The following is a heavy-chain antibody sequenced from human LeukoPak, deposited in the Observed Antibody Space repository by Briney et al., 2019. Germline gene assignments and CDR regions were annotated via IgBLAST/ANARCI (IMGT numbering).Heavy chain of an antibody. CDR1: GGTFSSYA. CDR3: ARDRRIAARPSYYYYYYMDV. V-gene: IGHV1-69*05. CDR2: IISIFGTA. J-gene: IGHJ6*03. D-gene: IGHD6-6*01. Sequence: ASVKVSCKASGGTFSSYAISWVRQAPGQGLEWMGGIISIFGTANYAQKFQGRVTITTDESTSTAYMELSSLRSEDTAVYYCARDRRIAARPSYYYYYYMDVWGKGTTVTVSS.